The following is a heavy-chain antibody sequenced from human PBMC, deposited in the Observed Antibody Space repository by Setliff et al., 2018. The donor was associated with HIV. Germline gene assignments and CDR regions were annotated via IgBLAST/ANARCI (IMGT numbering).Heavy chain of an antibody. Sequence: KISCKGSGYTFTDYYMHWVQQAPGKGLEWMGRVDPEDGETIYAEKFQGRVTITADTYTDTAYMELSSLRSEDTALYYCARAAGGSYSEFDYWGQGTLVTVSS. CDR3: ARAAGGSYSEFDY. V-gene: IGHV1-69-2*01. CDR2: VDPEDGET. J-gene: IGHJ4*02. D-gene: IGHD1-26*01. CDR1: GYTFTDYY.